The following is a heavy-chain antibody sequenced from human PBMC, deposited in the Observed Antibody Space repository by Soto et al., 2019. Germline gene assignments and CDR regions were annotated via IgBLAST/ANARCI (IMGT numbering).Heavy chain of an antibody. CDR1: GFTFSTYW. CDR3: VCGGNFFVY. V-gene: IGHV3-7*01. J-gene: IGHJ4*02. D-gene: IGHD3-16*01. Sequence: EVQRVEAGGGMVQPGGYLRLPCAASGFTFSTYWMTWVRQPPGKGLEWVASINQDGSERYYVDSVRGRFTISRDNAKNTLYLQMNSLRAEDTAVYYCVCGGNFFVYWGQGTLVTVSP. CDR2: INQDGSER.